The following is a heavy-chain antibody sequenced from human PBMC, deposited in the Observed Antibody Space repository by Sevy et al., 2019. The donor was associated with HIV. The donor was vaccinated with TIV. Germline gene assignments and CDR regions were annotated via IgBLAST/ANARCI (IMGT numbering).Heavy chain of an antibody. Sequence: SQPLSLTCAISGDSVSSNSAAWNWIRQSPSRGLEWLGRTYYRSKWYNDYAVSVKSRITINPDTSKNQFSLQLNSVTPEDTAVHYCARVWAPYGSGSYPFDYWGQGTLVTVSS. CDR3: ARVWAPYGSGSYPFDY. J-gene: IGHJ4*02. CDR2: TYYRSKWYN. V-gene: IGHV6-1*01. D-gene: IGHD3-10*01. CDR1: GDSVSSNSAA.